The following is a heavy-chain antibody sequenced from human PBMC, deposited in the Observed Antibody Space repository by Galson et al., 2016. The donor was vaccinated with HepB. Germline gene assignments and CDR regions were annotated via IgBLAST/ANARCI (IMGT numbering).Heavy chain of an antibody. CDR2: IYSGGST. D-gene: IGHD6-13*01. CDR3: ARDPRRQQLRF. J-gene: IGHJ4*02. CDR1: GFTVSSNY. Sequence: SLRLSCAASGFTVSSNYMSWVRQAPGKGLEWVSIIYSGGSTYYADSVKGRFTISRDNSKNTLYLRINSLRAEDTALYYCARDPRRQQLRFWGQGTLVTVSS. V-gene: IGHV3-66*01.